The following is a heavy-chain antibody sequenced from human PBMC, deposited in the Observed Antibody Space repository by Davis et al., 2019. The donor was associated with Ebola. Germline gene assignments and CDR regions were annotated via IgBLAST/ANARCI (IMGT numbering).Heavy chain of an antibody. CDR2: IYHSGST. CDR1: GGSFSGYY. D-gene: IGHD2-15*01. Sequence: MPSETLSPTCAVYGGSFSGYYWSWIRQPPGKGLEWIGYIYHSGSTYYNPSLKSRVTISVDRSKNQFSLKLSSVTAADTAVYYCARGGSYYYGMDVWGQGTTVTVSS. J-gene: IGHJ6*02. CDR3: ARGGSYYYGMDV. V-gene: IGHV4-34*01.